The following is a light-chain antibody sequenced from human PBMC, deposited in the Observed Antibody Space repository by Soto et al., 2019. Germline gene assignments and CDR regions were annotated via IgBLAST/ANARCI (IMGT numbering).Light chain of an antibody. CDR3: AAWDDSLRVGV. Sequence: QSVLTQPPSASATPGQRVTISCSGSSSNIGSNFVYWYQHLPGTAPRLLIYSNDQRPSGVPDRFSGSKSGTSASLAISGLRSEDEADYYCAAWDDSLRVGVFGGGTQLTVL. J-gene: IGLJ3*02. CDR2: SND. V-gene: IGLV1-47*02. CDR1: SSNIGSNF.